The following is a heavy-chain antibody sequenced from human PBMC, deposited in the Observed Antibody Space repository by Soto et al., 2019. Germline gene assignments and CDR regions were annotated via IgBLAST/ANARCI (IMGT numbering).Heavy chain of an antibody. D-gene: IGHD2-15*01. CDR2: IYYSGST. V-gene: IGHV4-39*02. Sequence: SETLSLTCTVSGGSITSSSYYWGWIRQPPGKGLGWIGSIYYSGSTYYNPSPKSRVTISVDTSKNQFSLKLSSVTAADTAVYYCAREGGGYCSGGSCQVDYWGQGTLVTVSS. J-gene: IGHJ4*02. CDR3: AREGGGYCSGGSCQVDY. CDR1: GGSITSSSYY.